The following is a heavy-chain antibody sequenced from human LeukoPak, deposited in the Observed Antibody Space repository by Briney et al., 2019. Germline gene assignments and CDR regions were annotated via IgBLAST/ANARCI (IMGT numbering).Heavy chain of an antibody. CDR2: IYYSGNT. J-gene: IGHJ6*02. V-gene: IGHV4-59*01. Sequence: SETLFLTCTVSGGSISSYYWSWIRQPPGKGLEWIGYIYYSGNTNYNPSLKSRVTISVDTSKNQFSLKLSSVTAADTAVYYCARDLGYSYGPLNYYYYGMDVWGQGTTVTVSS. CDR3: ARDLGYSYGPLNYYYYGMDV. CDR1: GGSISSYY. D-gene: IGHD5-18*01.